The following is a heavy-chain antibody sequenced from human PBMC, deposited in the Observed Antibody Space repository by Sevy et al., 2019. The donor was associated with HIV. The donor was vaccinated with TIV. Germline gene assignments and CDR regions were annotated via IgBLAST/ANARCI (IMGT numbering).Heavy chain of an antibody. J-gene: IGHJ3*02. CDR3: ARDGGTLTTPGAFDI. CDR1: GGSISSGAYS. Sequence: SETLSLTCAVSGGSISSGAYSWNWVRRPPGKGLEWIGYIYHSGNTYYNPSLKSRLTISVDRSKNLFSLNLSSMTAADTAVYYCARDGGTLTTPGAFDIWGQGTLVTVSS. CDR2: IYHSGNT. V-gene: IGHV4-30-2*01. D-gene: IGHD4-17*01.